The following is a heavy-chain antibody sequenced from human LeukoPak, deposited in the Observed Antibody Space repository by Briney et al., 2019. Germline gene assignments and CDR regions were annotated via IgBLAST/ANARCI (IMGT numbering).Heavy chain of an antibody. J-gene: IGHJ4*02. CDR1: GYTFTNYA. D-gene: IGHD3-16*02. Sequence: ASVKVSCKASGYTFTNYAMNWVRQAPGQGLEWMGWIHPSTGNPTYAQDFTGRFVFSLDTSVSTSYLQISSLKAEDTAVYYCARAYQRLGELSLPDYWGQGTLVTVSS. CDR2: IHPSTGNP. CDR3: ARAYQRLGELSLPDY. V-gene: IGHV7-4-1*02.